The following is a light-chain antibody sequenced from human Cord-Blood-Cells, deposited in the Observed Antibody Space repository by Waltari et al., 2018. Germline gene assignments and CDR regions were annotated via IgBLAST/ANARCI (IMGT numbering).Light chain of an antibody. CDR2: EVS. V-gene: IGLV2-8*01. Sequence: QSALTQPPSASGSPGQSVTISCTGTSSDVGGSNYASSYQQHPGKAPKLMVYEVSNRHSGVPDRFAGSKSGSTASLTVLRHEAEDEADYHCSQHARSSNLVFGAGTKRTVL. CDR3: SQHARSSNLV. CDR1: SSDVGGSNY. J-gene: IGLJ3*02.